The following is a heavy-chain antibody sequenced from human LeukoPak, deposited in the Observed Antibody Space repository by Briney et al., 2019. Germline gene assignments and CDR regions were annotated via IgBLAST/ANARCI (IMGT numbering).Heavy chain of an antibody. CDR2: IYYSGST. CDR1: GDSISTSSYY. V-gene: IGHV4-39*01. CDR3: ARHKDYYYSYMDV. Sequence: SETLSLTCSVSGDSISTSSYYWGWIRQPPGKGLEWIGTIYYSGSTYYNPSLTSRVTISVDTSKNQFSLKLSSVTAADTAVYYCARHKDYYYSYMDVWGKGATVTISS. J-gene: IGHJ6*03.